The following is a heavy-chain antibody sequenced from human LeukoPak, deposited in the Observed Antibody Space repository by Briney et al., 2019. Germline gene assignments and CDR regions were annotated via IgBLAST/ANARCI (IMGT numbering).Heavy chain of an antibody. CDR2: IYYSGST. CDR1: SGSISSYY. J-gene: IGHJ6*03. V-gene: IGHV4-59*01. Sequence: SETLSLTCTVSSGSISSYYWSWIRQPPGKGLEWIGYIYYSGSTNYNPSLKSRVTISVDTSKNRFSLKLSSVTAADTAVYYCARDGGYYGSGSYYTGRYYYYMDVWGKGTTVTVSS. D-gene: IGHD3-10*01. CDR3: ARDGGYYGSGSYYTGRYYYYMDV.